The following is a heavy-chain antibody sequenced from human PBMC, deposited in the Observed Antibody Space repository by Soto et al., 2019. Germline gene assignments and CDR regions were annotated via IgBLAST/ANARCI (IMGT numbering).Heavy chain of an antibody. CDR2: IYYSGST. CDR1: GGTSGSLD. V-gene: IGHV4-59*11. CDR3: ARESVISGGACDI. J-gene: IGHJ3*02. Sequence: LQMLPVRCSVLGGTSGSLDCRWIRQPPGKGLEWSGYIYYSGSTNYNPSLKSRVTISVDTSKNQFSLKLSSVTAADTALYYCARESVISGGACDICGQGTTITV. D-gene: IGHD3-10*01.